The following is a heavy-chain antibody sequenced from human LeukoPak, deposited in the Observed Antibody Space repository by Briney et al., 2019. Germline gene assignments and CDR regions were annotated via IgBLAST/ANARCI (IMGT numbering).Heavy chain of an antibody. D-gene: IGHD3-10*01. CDR3: ARSYYYGSGDGMDV. CDR1: GGSISSSSYY. CDR2: IYYSGST. V-gene: IGHV4-39*01. J-gene: IGHJ6*02. Sequence: SETLSLTCTVSGGSISSSSYYWGWIRQPPGKGLEWIGSIYYSGSTYYNPSLKSRVTISVDTSKNQFSLKLSSVTAADTAVYYCARSYYYGSGDGMDVGGQGTTVTVSS.